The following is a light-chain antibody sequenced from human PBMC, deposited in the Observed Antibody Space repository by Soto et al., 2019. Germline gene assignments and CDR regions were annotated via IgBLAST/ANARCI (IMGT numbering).Light chain of an antibody. CDR3: QHYGSSSWT. Sequence: EIGLTQSPCTLSLSPGERATLSCRASQSISSSDLAWYQHRPGQAPRLLIYAASSRATGIPVRFSGSGSGTDFTLSISRLEPEDFAVYYCQHYGSSSWTFGQRTKVDIK. J-gene: IGKJ1*01. CDR2: AAS. V-gene: IGKV3-20*01. CDR1: QSISSSD.